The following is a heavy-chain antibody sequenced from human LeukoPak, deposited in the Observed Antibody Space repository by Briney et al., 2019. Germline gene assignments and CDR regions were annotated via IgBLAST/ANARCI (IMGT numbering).Heavy chain of an antibody. J-gene: IGHJ4*02. CDR2: IIPIFGTA. V-gene: IGHV1-69*13. CDR1: GGTFSSYA. Sequence: GASVKVSCKASGGTFSSYAISWVRQAPGQGLEWMRGIIPIFGTANYAQKFQGRVTITADESTSTAYMELSSLRSEDTAVYYCASGAYSSSGLHLDYGGQETRATVSP. D-gene: IGHD6-13*01. CDR3: ASGAYSSSGLHLDY.